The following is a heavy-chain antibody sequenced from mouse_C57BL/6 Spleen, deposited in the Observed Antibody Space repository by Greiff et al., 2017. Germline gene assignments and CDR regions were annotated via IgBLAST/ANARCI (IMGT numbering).Heavy chain of an antibody. CDR1: GFTFTDYY. CDR2: IRNKANGYTT. D-gene: IGHD1-1*01. CDR3: ARYTYYGSSYDAMDY. V-gene: IGHV7-3*01. Sequence: EVMLVESGGGLVQPGGSLSLSCAASGFTFTDYYMSWVRQPPGKALEWLGCIRNKANGYTTEYSASVKGRFTISRDNSQSILYLQMNALRAEDSATYYCARYTYYGSSYDAMDYWGQGTSVTVSS. J-gene: IGHJ4*01.